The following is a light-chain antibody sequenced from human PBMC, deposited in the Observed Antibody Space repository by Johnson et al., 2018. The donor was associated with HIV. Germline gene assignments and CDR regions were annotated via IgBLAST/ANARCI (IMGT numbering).Light chain of an antibody. J-gene: IGLJ1*01. V-gene: IGLV1-51*02. CDR1: SSNIGNNV. Sequence: QSVLTQPPSVSAAPGQKVTISCSGTSSNIGNNVVSWYQQLPGTAPKVLIYEDNKRPSGIPDRFSGSKSGTSATLGITGLQTGDEADYYCGTWDSSLSALFGTGTKVTVL. CDR3: GTWDSSLSAL. CDR2: EDN.